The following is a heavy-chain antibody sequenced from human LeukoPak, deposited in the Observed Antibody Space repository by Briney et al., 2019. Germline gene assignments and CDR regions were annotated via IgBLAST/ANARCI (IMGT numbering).Heavy chain of an antibody. CDR1: GGSISSYY. CDR3: ARAPRITIFEGWFDP. CDR2: IYTSGST. V-gene: IGHV4-4*07. D-gene: IGHD3-3*01. J-gene: IGHJ5*02. Sequence: KSSETLSLTCTVSGGSISSYYWSWIRQPAGKGLEWIGRIYTSGSTNYNPSLKSRVTISVDTSKNQFSLKLSSVTAADTAVYYCARAPRITIFEGWFDPWGQGTLVTVSS.